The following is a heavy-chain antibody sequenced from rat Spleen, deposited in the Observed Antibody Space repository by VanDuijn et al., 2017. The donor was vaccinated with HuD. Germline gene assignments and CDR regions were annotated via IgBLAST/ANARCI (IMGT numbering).Heavy chain of an antibody. J-gene: IGHJ2*01. Sequence: EVQLVESDGGLVQPGRSLKLSCAASGFTFSDYYMAWVRQAPTKGLEWVATISYDGSSTYYRDSVKGRFTISRDNAKSTLYLQMDSLRSEDTATYYCARESMGAFDYWGQGVMVTVSS. CDR2: ISYDGSST. CDR1: GFTFSDYY. D-gene: IGHD1-7*01. CDR3: ARESMGAFDY. V-gene: IGHV5-29*01.